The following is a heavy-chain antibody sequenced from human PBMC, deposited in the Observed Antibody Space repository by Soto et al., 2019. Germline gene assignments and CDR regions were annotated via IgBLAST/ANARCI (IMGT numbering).Heavy chain of an antibody. J-gene: IGHJ6*02. CDR3: ARDKGEKVAYGMDV. CDR1: GFTLSSCE. Sequence: DVQLVESGGGLVQPGGSLRLSCTVSGFTLSSCEMNWVRQSPGNGLEWVSYINSEGVTIYADSVKGRFTISRDNAQNSFLLQMNSLRAEDTAVYYCARDKGEKVAYGMDVWGQGTTVTVSS. D-gene: IGHD3-16*01. V-gene: IGHV3-48*03. CDR2: INSEGVT.